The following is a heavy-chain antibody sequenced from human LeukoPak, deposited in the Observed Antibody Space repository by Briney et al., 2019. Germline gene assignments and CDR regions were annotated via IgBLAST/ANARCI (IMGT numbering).Heavy chain of an antibody. CDR1: GGSIRTRDFY. CDR2: IYYSGSA. CDR3: ARGLTTYYYGSGRSMSWFDP. D-gene: IGHD3-10*01. J-gene: IGHJ5*02. V-gene: IGHV4-39*01. Sequence: PSETLSLTCTVSGGSIRTRDFYWGWIRQPPGRGLEWIGAIYYSGSAYYNPSLKSRVAMSIDTSNNQFSLKLSSVTAADTAVYYCARGLTTYYYGSGRSMSWFDPWGQGTLVTVSS.